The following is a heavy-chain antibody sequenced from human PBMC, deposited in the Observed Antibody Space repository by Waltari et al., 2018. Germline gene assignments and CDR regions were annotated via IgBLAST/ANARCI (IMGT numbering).Heavy chain of an antibody. CDR1: GFTFSSYS. V-gene: IGHV3-48*01. D-gene: IGHD6-6*01. CDR2: ISSSSSTI. J-gene: IGHJ4*02. Sequence: EVQLVESGGGLVQPGGSLRLSCAASGFTFSSYSMNWVRQAPGKGLEWVSDISSSSSTIYYADSVKGRFTISRDNAKNSLYLQMNSLRVEDTAVYYCARGGIAARRAFDYWGQGTLVTVSS. CDR3: ARGGIAARRAFDY.